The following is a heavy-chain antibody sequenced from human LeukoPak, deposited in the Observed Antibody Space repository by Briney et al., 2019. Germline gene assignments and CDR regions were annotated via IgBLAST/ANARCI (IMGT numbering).Heavy chain of an antibody. V-gene: IGHV1-2*02. J-gene: IGHJ4*02. CDR2: INPHTGAA. Sequence: ASVKVSCKVSGYTFIENYLHWVRQVPGQGLEWMGLINPHTGAANYSHKFQGRVTMTRDTSISTAYMHLTRLKFDDTAIYYCARGKSGYSPWGQGTPVTVSS. D-gene: IGHD3-3*01. CDR1: GYTFIENY. CDR3: ARGKSGYSP.